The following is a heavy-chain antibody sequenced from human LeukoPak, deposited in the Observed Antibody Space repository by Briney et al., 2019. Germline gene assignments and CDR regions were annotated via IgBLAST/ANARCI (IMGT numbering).Heavy chain of an antibody. J-gene: IGHJ5*02. CDR1: GDSISSSGYY. V-gene: IGHV4-39*01. CDR2: VYYSGST. Sequence: PSETLSLTCTVSGDSISSSGYYWGWIRQPPGKGLEWIGNVYYSGSTYYNPSLKSRVTISVDTSKNQFPLKLSSVTAAGTAVYYCARHDYGAKWFDPWGQGTLVTVSS. D-gene: IGHD4-17*01. CDR3: ARHDYGAKWFDP.